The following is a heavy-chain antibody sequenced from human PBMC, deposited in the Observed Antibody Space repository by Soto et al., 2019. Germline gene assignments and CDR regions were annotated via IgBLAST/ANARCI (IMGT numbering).Heavy chain of an antibody. Sequence: SGPTLVNPTQTLTLTCTFSGFSLSTSQVGVGWIRQPPGKALEWLAHVYWNDAKYYSLSLKTRLTITKDTSKNQVVLTMTNMDPVDTATYVCAHLNTRGYYFDYWGQGALVTAPQ. J-gene: IGHJ4*02. CDR1: GFSLSTSQVG. CDR2: VYWNDAK. CDR3: AHLNTRGYYFDY. V-gene: IGHV2-5*01.